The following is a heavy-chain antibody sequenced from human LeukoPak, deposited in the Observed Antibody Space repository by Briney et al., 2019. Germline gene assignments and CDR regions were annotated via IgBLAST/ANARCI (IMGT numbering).Heavy chain of an antibody. CDR2: IYTSGST. J-gene: IGHJ4*02. CDR1: GGSISSYY. V-gene: IGHV4-4*07. D-gene: IGHD6-6*01. CDR3: ASTELAARPLDY. Sequence: SETLSLTCTVSGGSISSYYWSWIRQPAGKGLEWIGRIYTSGSTNYNPSLKSRVTISVDTSKNQFSLKLSSVTAADTAVYYCASTELAARPLDYWGQGTLVTVSS.